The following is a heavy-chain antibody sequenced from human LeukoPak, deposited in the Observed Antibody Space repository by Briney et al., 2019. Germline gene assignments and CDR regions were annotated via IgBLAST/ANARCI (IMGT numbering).Heavy chain of an antibody. CDR1: GFTFSSYA. CDR2: INSDGSST. D-gene: IGHD6-13*01. V-gene: IGHV3-74*01. CDR3: ARAGIAAAGTTYFDY. Sequence: GSLRLSCAASGFTFSSYAMSWARQAPGKGLVWVSRINSDGSSTSYADSVKGRFTISRDNAKNTLYLQMNSLRAEDTAVYYCARAGIAAAGTTYFDYWGQGTLVTVSS. J-gene: IGHJ4*02.